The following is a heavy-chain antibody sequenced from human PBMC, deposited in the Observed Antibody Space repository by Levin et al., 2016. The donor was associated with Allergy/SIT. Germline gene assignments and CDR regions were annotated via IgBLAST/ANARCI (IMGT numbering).Heavy chain of an antibody. Sequence: WVRQAPGQRLEWMGWINAGNGNTKYSQKFQGRVTITRDTSASTAYMELSSLRSEDTAVYYCARDFRSHPIEGFDYWGQGTLVTVSS. CDR2: INAGNGNT. J-gene: IGHJ4*02. V-gene: IGHV1-3*01. CDR3: ARDFRSHPIEGFDY. D-gene: IGHD1-26*01.